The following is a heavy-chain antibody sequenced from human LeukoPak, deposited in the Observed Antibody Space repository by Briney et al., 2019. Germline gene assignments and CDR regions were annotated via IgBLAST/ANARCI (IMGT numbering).Heavy chain of an antibody. V-gene: IGHV3-21*01. CDR2: ISSSSSYI. J-gene: IGHJ4*02. CDR3: AREDSGYDRGFDY. D-gene: IGHD5-12*01. Sequence: GGSLRLSCAASGFTFSSYSMNWVRQAPGKGLEWVSSISSSSSYIYYADSVKGRFTISGDNAKNSLYLQMNSLRAEDTAVYYCAREDSGYDRGFDYWGQGTLVTVSS. CDR1: GFTFSSYS.